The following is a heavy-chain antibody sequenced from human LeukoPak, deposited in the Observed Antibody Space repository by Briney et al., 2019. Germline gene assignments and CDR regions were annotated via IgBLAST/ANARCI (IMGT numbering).Heavy chain of an antibody. J-gene: IGHJ3*02. CDR3: AHRQGPPRAFDI. CDR2: IYWDDDK. V-gene: IGHV2-5*02. CDR1: GFSLSTRGVG. Sequence: SGPTLAHPTQPLTLTCTFSGFSLSTRGVGVGWIRQPPAKALEWLALIYWDDDKRYSPSLKSRLTITKDNSKNQVVLTMTNMDPVGTATYYCAHRQGPPRAFDIWGQGTMVTVAS.